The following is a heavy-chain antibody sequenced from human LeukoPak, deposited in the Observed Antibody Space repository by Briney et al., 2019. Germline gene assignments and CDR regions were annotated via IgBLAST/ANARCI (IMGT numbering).Heavy chain of an antibody. J-gene: IGHJ4*02. Sequence: GGSLRLSCAASGFTFSSYWMHWVRQAPGKGLVWVLRINSDGSSTTYGDSVKGRFTISRDNAKNTLYMYIHSLRAEDTAVYYCAREYYDSSGSPYFDSWGQGTLVTVSS. D-gene: IGHD3-22*01. CDR3: AREYYDSSGSPYFDS. V-gene: IGHV3-74*01. CDR1: GFTFSSYW. CDR2: INSDGSST.